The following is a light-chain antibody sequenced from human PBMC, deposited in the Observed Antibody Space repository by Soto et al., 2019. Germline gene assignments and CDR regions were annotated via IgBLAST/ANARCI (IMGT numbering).Light chain of an antibody. V-gene: IGKV3-20*01. CDR3: QQYGSSFMYT. J-gene: IGKJ2*01. CDR2: GAS. CDR1: RSVSSSY. Sequence: EIVLTQSPGTLSLSQGERATLSCRASRSVSSSYLAGYQQKPGQAPRPLIYGASSRATGIPDRFSGSGSGTDFTLTISRLEPEDFAVYYCQQYGSSFMYTFGQGTKLEIK.